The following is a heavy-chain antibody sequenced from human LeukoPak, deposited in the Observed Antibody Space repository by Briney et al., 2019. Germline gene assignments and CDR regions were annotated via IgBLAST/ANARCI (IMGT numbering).Heavy chain of an antibody. CDR3: ARAHPDYSNSYYYYMDV. D-gene: IGHD4-11*01. CDR1: GGTFSSYA. V-gene: IGHV1-69*05. CDR2: IIPIFGTA. J-gene: IGHJ6*03. Sequence: SVTVSCKASGGTFSSYAISWVRQAPGQGLEWMGGIIPIFGTANYAQKFRGRVTITTDESTSTAYMELSSLRSEDTAVYYCARAHPDYSNSYYYYMDVWGKGTTVTVSS.